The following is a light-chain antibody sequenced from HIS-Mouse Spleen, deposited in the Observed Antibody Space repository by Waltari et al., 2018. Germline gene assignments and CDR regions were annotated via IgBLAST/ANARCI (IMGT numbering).Light chain of an antibody. Sequence: QSALTQPASVSGSPGQSITISCTGTSSDVGGYNYVPWYQQHPGNAPKLMIYEVSNRPSGVSNRFSCSKSGNTASLTISGLQAEDEADYYCSSYTSSSTLWVFGGGTKLTVL. CDR1: SSDVGGYNY. CDR3: SSYTSSSTLWV. V-gene: IGLV2-14*01. J-gene: IGLJ3*02. CDR2: EVS.